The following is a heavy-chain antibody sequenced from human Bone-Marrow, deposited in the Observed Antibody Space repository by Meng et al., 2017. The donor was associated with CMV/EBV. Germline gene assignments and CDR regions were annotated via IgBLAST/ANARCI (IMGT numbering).Heavy chain of an antibody. CDR2: IKSKTDGGTT. V-gene: IGHV3-15*01. D-gene: IGHD3-22*01. Sequence: GESLKISCAASGFTFSNAWMSWVRQAPGKGLEWVGRIKSKTDGGTTDYAAPVKGRFTISRDDSKNTLYLQMNGLKTEDTAVYYCTTLYYYDSSGYYPFDYWGQGTMVTVSS. CDR1: GFTFSNAW. J-gene: IGHJ4*02. CDR3: TTLYYYDSSGYYPFDY.